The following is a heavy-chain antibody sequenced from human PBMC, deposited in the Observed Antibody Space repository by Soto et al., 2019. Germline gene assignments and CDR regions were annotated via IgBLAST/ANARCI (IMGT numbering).Heavy chain of an antibody. CDR3: TAELAGTKPGS. D-gene: IGHD1-1*01. J-gene: IGHJ4*02. Sequence: EVQLVESGGGLVKPGGSLRLSCEASGFTFSNAWMTWVRQAPGKGLECVGRIKSETNGGTADYGAPVKGRFSISRDDSRNTLFLQIDSLKTEDTAVYYCTAELAGTKPGSWGQGTLVTVSS. CDR2: IKSETNGGTA. CDR1: GFTFSNAW. V-gene: IGHV3-15*01.